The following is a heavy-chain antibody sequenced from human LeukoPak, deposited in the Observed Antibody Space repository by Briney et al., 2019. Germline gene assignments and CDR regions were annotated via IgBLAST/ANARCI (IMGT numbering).Heavy chain of an antibody. V-gene: IGHV1-46*01. CDR2: INSSGGST. CDR1: GYTFTSYY. CDR3: ARDLRVAGTGGVDC. D-gene: IGHD6-19*01. J-gene: IGHJ4*02. Sequence: ASVKVSCKASGYTFTSYYMHWVRRAPGQGLELMGIINSSGGSTSYAQKFQGRVTMTRDMSTSTVYMELSSLRSEDTAVYYCARDLRVAGTGGVDCWGQGTLVTVSS.